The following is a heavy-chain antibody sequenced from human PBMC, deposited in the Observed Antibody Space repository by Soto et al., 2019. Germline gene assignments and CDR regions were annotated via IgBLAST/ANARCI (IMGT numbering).Heavy chain of an antibody. Sequence: QSQTLSLTCAISGDSVSSNSAAWNWIRQSPSRGLEWLGRTYYRSKWYNDYAISVKSRITINPDTSKNQFSLQLNSVTPEDTAVYYCARAGSSWFSGWFGPWGQGTLVTVSS. D-gene: IGHD6-13*01. CDR3: ARAGSSWFSGWFGP. J-gene: IGHJ5*02. CDR1: GDSVSSNSAA. V-gene: IGHV6-1*01. CDR2: TYYRSKWYN.